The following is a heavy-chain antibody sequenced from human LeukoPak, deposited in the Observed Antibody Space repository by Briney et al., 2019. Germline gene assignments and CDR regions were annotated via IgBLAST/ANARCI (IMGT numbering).Heavy chain of an antibody. V-gene: IGHV3-74*01. CDR3: ARDGPWERIDFDY. J-gene: IGHJ4*02. CDR1: GFTFTNYW. CDR2: IHSDGITT. Sequence: GGSLRLSCAASGFTFTNYWVHWVRQAPGEGLVWVSRIHSDGITTTYADSVKGRFTISRDNAKNTVYLQMNSLRAEDTAVYYCARDGPWERIDFDYWGQGTLVTVSS. D-gene: IGHD1-26*01.